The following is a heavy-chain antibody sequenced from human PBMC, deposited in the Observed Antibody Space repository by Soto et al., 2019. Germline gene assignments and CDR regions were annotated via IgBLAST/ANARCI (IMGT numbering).Heavy chain of an antibody. CDR1: GGSISSGGYY. CDR2: IYYSGST. J-gene: IGHJ5*02. V-gene: IGHV4-31*03. CDR3: ARVTMVRGVTDWFDP. D-gene: IGHD3-10*01. Sequence: SETLSLTCTVSGGSISSGGYYWSWIRQHPGKGLEWIGYIYYSGSTHYNPSLKSRVTISVDTSKNQFSLKLSSVTAADTAVYYCARVTMVRGVTDWFDPWGQGTLVTVSS.